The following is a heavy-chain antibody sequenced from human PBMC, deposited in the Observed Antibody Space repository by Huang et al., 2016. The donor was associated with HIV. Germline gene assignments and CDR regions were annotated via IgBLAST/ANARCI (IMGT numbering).Heavy chain of an antibody. CDR1: GFTFSAFS. CDR3: ARGKYDVLTGWDDTYYFDH. Sequence: EVQLVESGGRLVRPGGSLRLACAASGFTFSAFSMNWIRQAPGKGLEWISNIRIDKGLTYYADSVKGRFTISRDTAKNALYLQMNSLRADDTALYFCARGKYDVLTGWDDTYYFDHWGQGTLVTVSS. D-gene: IGHD3-9*01. J-gene: IGHJ4*02. V-gene: IGHV3-48*01. CDR2: IRIDKGLT.